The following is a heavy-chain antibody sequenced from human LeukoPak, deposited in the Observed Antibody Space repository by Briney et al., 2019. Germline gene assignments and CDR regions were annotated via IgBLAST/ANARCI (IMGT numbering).Heavy chain of an antibody. J-gene: IGHJ3*02. Sequence: SVKVSCKASGGTFSSYAISWVRQAPGQRLEWMGRIIPIFGTANYAQKFQGRVTITTDESTSTAYMELSSLRSEDTAVYYCARDLSDYGDYGATGIWRQATMVTVSS. CDR2: IIPIFGTA. V-gene: IGHV1-69*05. CDR1: GGTFSSYA. D-gene: IGHD4-17*01. CDR3: ARDLSDYGDYGATGI.